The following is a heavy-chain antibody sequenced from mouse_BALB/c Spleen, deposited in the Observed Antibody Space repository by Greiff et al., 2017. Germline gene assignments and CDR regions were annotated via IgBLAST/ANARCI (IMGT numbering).Heavy chain of an antibody. CDR2: IWSDGST. CDR3: ARSYYYGRGAMDY. J-gene: IGHJ4*01. D-gene: IGHD1-1*01. Sequence: VHLVESGPDLVAPSQSLSITCTVSGFSLTSYGVHWVRQPPGKGLEWLVVIWSDGSTTYNSALKSRLSISKDNSKSQVFLKMNSLQTDDTAMYYCARSYYYGRGAMDYWGQGTSVTVSS. CDR1: GFSLTSYG. V-gene: IGHV2-6-2*01.